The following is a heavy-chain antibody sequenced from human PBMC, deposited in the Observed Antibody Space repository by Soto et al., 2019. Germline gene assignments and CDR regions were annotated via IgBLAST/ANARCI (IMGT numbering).Heavy chain of an antibody. CDR3: AKGGAAAGTFDY. J-gene: IGHJ4*02. CDR1: GFTFSSYG. Sequence: HPGGSLRLSCAASGFTFSSYGMHWVRQAPGKGLEWVAVISYDGSNKYYADSVKGRFTISRDNSKNTLYLQMNSLRAEDTAVYYCAKGGAAAGTFDYWGQGTLVTVSS. D-gene: IGHD6-13*01. V-gene: IGHV3-30*18. CDR2: ISYDGSNK.